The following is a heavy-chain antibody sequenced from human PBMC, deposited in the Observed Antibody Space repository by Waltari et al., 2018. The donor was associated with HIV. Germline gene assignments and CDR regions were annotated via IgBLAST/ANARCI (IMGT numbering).Heavy chain of an antibody. CDR3: AKGGNYGYYYYGMDV. V-gene: IGHV3-30*02. CDR1: GFTFSSYG. J-gene: IGHJ6*02. Sequence: QVQLVESGGGVVQPGGSLRLSCAASGFTFSSYGMHWVRQAPGKGLEWVAFIRYDGSNKYYADSVKGRFTISRDNSKNTLYLQMNSLRAEDTAVYYCAKGGNYGYYYYGMDVWGQGTTVTVSS. D-gene: IGHD4-4*01. CDR2: IRYDGSNK.